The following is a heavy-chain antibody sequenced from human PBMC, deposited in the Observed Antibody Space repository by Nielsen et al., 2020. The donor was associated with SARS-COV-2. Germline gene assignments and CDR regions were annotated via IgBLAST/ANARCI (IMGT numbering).Heavy chain of an antibody. V-gene: IGHV3-13*04. CDR3: ARDHAHGMDV. CDR1: GFTFSSYD. CDR2: IGTAGDT. J-gene: IGHJ6*02. Sequence: GESLKISCAASGFTFSSYDMHWVRQATGKGLEWVSAIGTAGDTYYPGSVKGRFTISRENAKNSLYLQMNSLRAGDTAVYYCARDHAHGMDVWGQGTTVTVSS.